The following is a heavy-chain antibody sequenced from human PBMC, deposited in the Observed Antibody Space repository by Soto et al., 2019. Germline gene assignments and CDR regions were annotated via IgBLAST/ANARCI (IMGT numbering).Heavy chain of an antibody. D-gene: IGHD2-21*01. CDR1: GFPFSDYD. J-gene: IGHJ6*02. Sequence: AGGSLRLSCAASGFPFSDYDMSWIRQAPGKGLERVSYISNSGNSIYYADSVKGRFTISRDNAKNSLYLQMSSLRAEDTAVYYCAKEGRHDDPVWRGMDVWGQGTTVTAP. V-gene: IGHV3-11*01. CDR3: AKEGRHDDPVWRGMDV. CDR2: ISNSGNSI.